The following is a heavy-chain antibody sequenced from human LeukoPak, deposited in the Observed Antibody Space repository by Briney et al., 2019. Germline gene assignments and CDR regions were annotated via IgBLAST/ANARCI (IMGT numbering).Heavy chain of an antibody. Sequence: GGSLRLSCAASGFTFSSYAMHWVRQAPGKGLEYVSAISSNGGSTYYANSVKGRFTISRDNSKNTLYLQMGSLRAEDMAVYYCAREGIFYDSSSGYQELPDYWGQGTLVTVSS. V-gene: IGHV3-64*01. J-gene: IGHJ4*02. D-gene: IGHD3-22*01. CDR1: GFTFSSYA. CDR3: AREGIFYDSSSGYQELPDY. CDR2: ISSNGGST.